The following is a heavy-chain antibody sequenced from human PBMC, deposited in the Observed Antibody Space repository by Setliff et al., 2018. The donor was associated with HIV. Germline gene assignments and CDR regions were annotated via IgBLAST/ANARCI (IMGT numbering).Heavy chain of an antibody. Sequence: GGSLRLSCAASGFTFSSYWMSWVRQAPGKGLEWVANINQNGREKYYVDSVKGRFTISRDNAKNSLYLQMSGLSTEDSAVYYCAAVFTGVPGRSLDYWGQGTLVTVSS. J-gene: IGHJ4*02. CDR3: AAVFTGVPGRSLDY. CDR1: GFTFSSYW. D-gene: IGHD6-19*01. V-gene: IGHV3-7*01. CDR2: INQNGREK.